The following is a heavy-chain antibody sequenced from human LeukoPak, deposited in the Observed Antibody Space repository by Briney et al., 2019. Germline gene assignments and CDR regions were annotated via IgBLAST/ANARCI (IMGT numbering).Heavy chain of an antibody. D-gene: IGHD4-17*01. CDR2: ISGSGGST. Sequence: PGGSLRLSCAASGFTFSNYVMSWVRQAPGKGLEWVSTISGSGGSTYYADSVKGRFTISRDNSKNTLYLQMNSLRAEDTAVYYCARGEIYGDYVSRWGQGTLVTVSS. CDR1: GFTFSNYV. V-gene: IGHV3-23*01. CDR3: ARGEIYGDYVSR. J-gene: IGHJ4*02.